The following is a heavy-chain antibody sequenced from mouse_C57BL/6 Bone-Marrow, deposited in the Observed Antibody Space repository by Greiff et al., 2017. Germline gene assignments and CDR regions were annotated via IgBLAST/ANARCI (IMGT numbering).Heavy chain of an antibody. CDR3: ARGAWTWGYYFDY. CDR1: GFTFSSYA. CDR2: ISDGGSYT. J-gene: IGHJ2*01. Sequence: EVMLVESGGGLVKPGGSLKLSCAASGFTFSSYAMSWVRQTPEKRLEWVATISDGGSYTYYPDNVKGRFTISRDNAKNNLYLQMSHLKSEDTAMYYGARGAWTWGYYFDYWGQGTTLTVSS. V-gene: IGHV5-4*03.